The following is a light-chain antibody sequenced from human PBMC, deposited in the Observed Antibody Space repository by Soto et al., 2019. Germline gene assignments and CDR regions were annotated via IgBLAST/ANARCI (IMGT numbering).Light chain of an antibody. CDR2: GAS. CDR3: QQYGSSPT. J-gene: IGKJ4*01. V-gene: IGKV3-20*01. Sequence: DSVLTQDPGTLNMSPGERATLSCRASQSVSSSHLAWYQQKPGQSPRLLIYGASSRATGIPDRFSGSGSGTDFTLTISRLEPEDFAGYFGQQYGSSPTFGGGTKVDIK. CDR1: QSVSSSH.